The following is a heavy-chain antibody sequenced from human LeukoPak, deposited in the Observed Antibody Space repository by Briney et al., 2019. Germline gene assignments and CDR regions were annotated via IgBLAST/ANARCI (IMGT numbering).Heavy chain of an antibody. V-gene: IGHV1-46*01. Sequence: ASVKVSCKASGYTFTSYYMHWVRQAPGQGLEWMGILNPSGGSRTYAERFQGRVTMTRDTSTTTGYMELSSLRSEDTAVYYCARGSVMTSDYYYDMDVWGQGTTVTVSS. J-gene: IGHJ6*02. D-gene: IGHD2-21*02. CDR3: ARGSVMTSDYYYDMDV. CDR1: GYTFTSYY. CDR2: LNPSGGSR.